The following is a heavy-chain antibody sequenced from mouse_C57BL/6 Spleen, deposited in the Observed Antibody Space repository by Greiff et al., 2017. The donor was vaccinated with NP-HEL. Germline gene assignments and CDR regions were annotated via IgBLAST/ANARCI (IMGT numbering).Heavy chain of an antibody. V-gene: IGHV5-17*01. D-gene: IGHD2-2*01. CDR2: ISSGSSTI. J-gene: IGHJ3*01. Sequence: EVQVVESGGGLVKPGGSLKLSFAGSGFTFSDFGLHWGRQAPEQGLGWVAYISSGSSTIYYADTVKGRFTISRDNAKNTLFLQMTSLRSEDTAMYYCARSTMVKTAWFAYWGQGTLVTVSA. CDR1: GFTFSDFG. CDR3: ARSTMVKTAWFAY.